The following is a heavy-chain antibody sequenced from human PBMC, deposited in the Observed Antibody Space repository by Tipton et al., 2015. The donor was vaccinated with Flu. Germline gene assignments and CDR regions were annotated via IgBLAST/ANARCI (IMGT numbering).Heavy chain of an antibody. D-gene: IGHD6-13*01. CDR1: GYTFTSYD. V-gene: IGHV1-8*01. CDR2: MNPNSGNT. J-gene: IGHJ6*02. Sequence: QVQLVQSGAEVKKPGASVKVSCKASGYTFTSYDINWVRQATGQGLEWMGWMNPNSGNTGYAQKFQGRVTMTRNTSISTAYMELSSLRSEDTAGYYCARGRSSWWASLFYSGMDVWGQGTTVTVSS. CDR3: ARGRSSWWASLFYSGMDV.